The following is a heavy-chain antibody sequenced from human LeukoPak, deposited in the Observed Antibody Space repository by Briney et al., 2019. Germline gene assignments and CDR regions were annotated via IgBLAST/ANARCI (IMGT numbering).Heavy chain of an antibody. CDR1: GFTFSTYT. V-gene: IGHV3-48*02. J-gene: IGHJ4*02. D-gene: IGHD3-10*01. CDR3: ARDPGDY. Sequence: PGGFLRLSCAASGFTFSTYTMNWVRQAPGKGLEWVSYISSSSSAIFYADSVKGRFTISRDNAKNSLYLQMNSLRDEDTAVYFCARDPGDYWGQGTLVTVSS. CDR2: ISSSSSAI.